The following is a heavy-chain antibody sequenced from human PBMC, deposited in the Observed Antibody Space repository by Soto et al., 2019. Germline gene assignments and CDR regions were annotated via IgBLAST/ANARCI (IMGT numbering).Heavy chain of an antibody. J-gene: IGHJ2*01. CDR3: ARPVVVAATLYWYFDL. D-gene: IGHD2-15*01. Sequence: QLQLQESGPGLVKPSETLSLTCTVSGGSISSSSYYWGWIRQPPGKGLEWIGSIYYSGSTYYNPSLKSRVTISVDTSKNQFSLKLSSVTAADTAVYYCARPVVVAATLYWYFDLWGRGTLVTVSS. CDR2: IYYSGST. CDR1: GGSISSSSYY. V-gene: IGHV4-39*01.